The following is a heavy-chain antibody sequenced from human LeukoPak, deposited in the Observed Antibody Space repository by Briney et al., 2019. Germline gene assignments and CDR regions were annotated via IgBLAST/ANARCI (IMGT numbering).Heavy chain of an antibody. D-gene: IGHD6-13*01. Sequence: GASVKVSCKASGYTFTGYYMHWVRQAPGQGLEWMGWINPNSGGTNYAQKFQGRVTMTRDTSISTAYMELSRLSSDDTAVYYCAREYSSSSGYFDYWGQGTLVTVSS. V-gene: IGHV1-2*02. CDR3: AREYSSSSGYFDY. J-gene: IGHJ4*02. CDR1: GYTFTGYY. CDR2: INPNSGGT.